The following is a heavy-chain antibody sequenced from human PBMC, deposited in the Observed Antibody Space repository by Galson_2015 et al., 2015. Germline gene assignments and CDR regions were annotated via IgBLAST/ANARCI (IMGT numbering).Heavy chain of an antibody. V-gene: IGHV1-2*06. CDR2: INPNNGGT. CDR3: ARDLGYCSRTSCSYYYMDV. D-gene: IGHD2-2*01. Sequence: SVKVSCKASGYTFTGYYIHWVRQAPGQGLEWVGRINPNNGGTNYAQKFQGRVTMTRDTSISTAYMELSRLTSDDTAVYYCARDLGYCSRTSCSYYYMDVWGRGTTVTVSS. CDR1: GYTFTGYY. J-gene: IGHJ6*03.